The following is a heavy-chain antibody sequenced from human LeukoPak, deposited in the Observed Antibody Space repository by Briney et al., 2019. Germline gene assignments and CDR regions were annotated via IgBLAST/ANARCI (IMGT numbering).Heavy chain of an antibody. CDR2: IFGSGSSNY. J-gene: IGHJ4*02. CDR3: ARHEVYSSGWRGGVDY. V-gene: IGHV4-59*01. CDR1: GGSISDYY. Sequence: PSETLSLTCTVSGGSISDYYWSWIRQPPGKGLEWIGWIFGSGSSNYNYNPSLKSRLTISVDTSKNQFSLKLTSATAADTAVYYCARHEVYSSGWRGGVDYWGQGTLVTVSS. D-gene: IGHD6-19*01.